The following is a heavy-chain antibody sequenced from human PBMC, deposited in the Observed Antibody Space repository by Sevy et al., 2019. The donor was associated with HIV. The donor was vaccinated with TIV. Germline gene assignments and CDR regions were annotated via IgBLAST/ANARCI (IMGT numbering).Heavy chain of an antibody. Sequence: ASVKVSCKASGGTFSSYAISWVRQAPGQGLEWMGGIIPIFGTANYEQKFQGRVTITADESTSTAYMELSSLRSEDTAVYYCARDSYYYGSGSGSNWFDPWGQGTLVTVSS. CDR1: GGTFSSYA. CDR2: IIPIFGTA. D-gene: IGHD3-10*01. J-gene: IGHJ5*02. CDR3: ARDSYYYGSGSGSNWFDP. V-gene: IGHV1-69*13.